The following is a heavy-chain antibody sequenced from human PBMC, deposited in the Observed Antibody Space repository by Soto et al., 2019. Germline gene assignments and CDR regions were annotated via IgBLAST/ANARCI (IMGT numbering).Heavy chain of an antibody. CDR3: ARHEWELLGPHGMDV. V-gene: IGHV5-51*01. CDR2: IYPGDSDT. J-gene: IGHJ6*02. D-gene: IGHD1-26*01. Sequence: PGESLKISCKGSGYSFTSYWIGWVCQMPGKGLEWMGIIYPGDSDTRYSPSFQGQVTISADKSISTAYLQWSSLKASDTAMYYCARHEWELLGPHGMDVWGQGTTVAVS. CDR1: GYSFTSYW.